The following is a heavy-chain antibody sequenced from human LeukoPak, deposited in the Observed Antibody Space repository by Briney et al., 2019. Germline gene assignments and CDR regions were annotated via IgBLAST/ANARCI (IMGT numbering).Heavy chain of an antibody. CDR1: GGSVSSHY. CDR2: VYYTGST. V-gene: IGHV4-59*02. J-gene: IGHJ3*02. Sequence: SETLSLTCTVSGGSVSSHYWSWIRQPPGKGLEWIGYVYYTGSTNYRPSLKNRVTISVDTSTNQFSLKVTSVTAADAAVYYCARSDDAFDIWGQGTMVTVSS. CDR3: ARSDDAFDI.